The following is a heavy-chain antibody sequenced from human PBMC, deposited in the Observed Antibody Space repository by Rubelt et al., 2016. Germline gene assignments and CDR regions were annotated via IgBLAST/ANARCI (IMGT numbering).Heavy chain of an antibody. CDR3: ARLDTNYYYGMDV. D-gene: IGHD5-18*01. J-gene: IGHJ6*02. Sequence: AMHWVRQAPGKGLEWVAVISYDGSNKYYADSVKGRFTISRDNSKSTLYLQMNSLRAEDTAVYYCARLDTNYYYGMDVWGQGTTVTVSS. CDR2: ISYDGSNK. CDR1: A. V-gene: IGHV3-30*04.